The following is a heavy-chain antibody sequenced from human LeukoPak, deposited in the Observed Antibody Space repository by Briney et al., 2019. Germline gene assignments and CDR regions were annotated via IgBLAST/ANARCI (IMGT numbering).Heavy chain of an antibody. Sequence: SETLSLTCTVSGGSISSSSYYWGWIRQPPGKGLEWIGSIYYSGSTYYNPSLKSRVPISVDTSKNQFSLKLSSVTAADTAVYYCARRRATDAAWGQGTLVTVSS. CDR2: IYYSGST. CDR3: ARRRATDAA. V-gene: IGHV4-39*01. CDR1: GGSISSSSYY. J-gene: IGHJ5*02.